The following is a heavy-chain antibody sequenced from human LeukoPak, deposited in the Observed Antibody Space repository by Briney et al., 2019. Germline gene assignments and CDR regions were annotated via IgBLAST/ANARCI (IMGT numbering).Heavy chain of an antibody. J-gene: IGHJ5*02. V-gene: IGHV4-59*01. CDR2: IYYSGST. D-gene: IGHD3-10*01. CDR1: GGSISSYY. Sequence: PSETLSLTCTVSGGSISSYYWSWIRQPPGKGLEWIGYIYYSGSTNYNPSLKSRVTISVDTSKNQFSLKLSSVTAADTAVYYCARTGFGPTMVRGVIRLDWFDPWGQGTLVTVSS. CDR3: ARTGFGPTMVRGVIRLDWFDP.